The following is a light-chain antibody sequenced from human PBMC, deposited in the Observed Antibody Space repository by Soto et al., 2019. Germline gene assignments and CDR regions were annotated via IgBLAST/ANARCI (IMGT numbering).Light chain of an antibody. CDR3: QHYISSPLT. V-gene: IGKV3-20*01. J-gene: IGKJ1*01. Sequence: EIVLTQAPATLSLFPGDRVTLSCRASQYINTRLACYQHRPGQAPSLLICQTSIRAAGIPARFSASGSGTGFTLTISRLEPEDVAVYYCQHYISSPLTFGQGTKVDIK. CDR1: QYINTR. CDR2: QTS.